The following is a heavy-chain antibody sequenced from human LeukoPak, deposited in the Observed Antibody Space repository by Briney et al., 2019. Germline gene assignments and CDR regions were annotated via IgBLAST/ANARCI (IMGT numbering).Heavy chain of an antibody. CDR3: ASDEGRTLDGFDI. J-gene: IGHJ3*02. D-gene: IGHD2-15*01. Sequence: GGSLRLSCAASGITFSNAWMSWVRQAPGKGLEWVANIKQDGSEKYYVDSVKGRFTISRDNAKNSLYLQMNSLRAEDTAVYYCASDEGRTLDGFDIWGQGTMVTVSS. CDR1: GITFSNAW. V-gene: IGHV3-7*01. CDR2: IKQDGSEK.